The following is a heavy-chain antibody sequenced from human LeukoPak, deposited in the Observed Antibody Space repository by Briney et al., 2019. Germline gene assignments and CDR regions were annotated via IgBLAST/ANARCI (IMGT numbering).Heavy chain of an antibody. Sequence: SETLSPTCTVSGGSINSYYWSWIRQPPGKGLEWIGYIYYSGSTNYNPSLKSRVTISRDTSKNQFSLKLRSVTAADTAVYYCTSGGMVSGDYWGHGTLVTVSS. V-gene: IGHV4-59*01. J-gene: IGHJ4*01. CDR2: IYYSGST. CDR3: TSGGMVSGDY. D-gene: IGHD2-8*01. CDR1: GGSINSYY.